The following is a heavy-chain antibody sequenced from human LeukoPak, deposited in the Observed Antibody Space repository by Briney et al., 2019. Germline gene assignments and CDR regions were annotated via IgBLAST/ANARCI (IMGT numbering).Heavy chain of an antibody. D-gene: IGHD4-23*01. CDR2: MNPNSGNT. CDR3: ATGGNSGGADY. Sequence: WASVKVSCKASGYTFTSYDIYWVRQATGQGLEWMGWMNPNSGNTGYAQKFQGRVTMTRNTSISTAYMELSSLRSGDTAVYYCATGGNSGGADYWGQGTLVTVSS. J-gene: IGHJ4*02. V-gene: IGHV1-8*01. CDR1: GYTFTSYD.